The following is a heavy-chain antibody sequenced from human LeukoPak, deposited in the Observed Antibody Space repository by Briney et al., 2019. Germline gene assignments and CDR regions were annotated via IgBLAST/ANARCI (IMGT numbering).Heavy chain of an antibody. D-gene: IGHD2-2*01. CDR3: ARGMGRFCTSSSCYLSFVY. CDR2: IQNGGDS. Sequence: SETLSLSCNVSGSSISNGFFWAWIRQSPGKGLEWIGSIQNGGDSYYNPSLKSRTTMSVDTSKNQFSLKLTSVTAADTAVFYCARGMGRFCTSSSCYLSFVYWGQGTLVTVSS. V-gene: IGHV4-38-2*02. J-gene: IGHJ4*02. CDR1: GSSISNGFF.